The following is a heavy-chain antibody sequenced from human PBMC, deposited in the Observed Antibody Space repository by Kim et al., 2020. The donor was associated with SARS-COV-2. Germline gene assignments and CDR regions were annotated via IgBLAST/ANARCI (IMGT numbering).Heavy chain of an antibody. Sequence: GGSLRLSCAASGFTFSSYAMSWVRQAPGKGLEWVSVIYSGGSSTYYADSVKGRFTISRDNSKNTLYLQMNSLRAEDTAVYYCAKEGWFGELLSPRYYYGMDVWGQGTTVTVSS. CDR2: IYSGGSST. CDR3: AKEGWFGELLSPRYYYGMDV. CDR1: GFTFSSYA. J-gene: IGHJ6*02. V-gene: IGHV3-23*03. D-gene: IGHD3-10*01.